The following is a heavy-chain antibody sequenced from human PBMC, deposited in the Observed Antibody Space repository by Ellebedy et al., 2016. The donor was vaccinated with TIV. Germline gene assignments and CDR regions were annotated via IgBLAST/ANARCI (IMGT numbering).Heavy chain of an antibody. Sequence: PGGSLRLSCAASGFTFSSYAMHWVRQAPGKGLEYVSAISSNGGSTYYANSVKGRFTISRDNSKNTLYLQMNSLRAEDTAVYYCAREKDYYDSSGYYPVVDAFDIWGQGTMVTVSS. J-gene: IGHJ3*02. CDR3: AREKDYYDSSGYYPVVDAFDI. D-gene: IGHD3-22*01. CDR1: GFTFSSYA. V-gene: IGHV3-64*01. CDR2: ISSNGGST.